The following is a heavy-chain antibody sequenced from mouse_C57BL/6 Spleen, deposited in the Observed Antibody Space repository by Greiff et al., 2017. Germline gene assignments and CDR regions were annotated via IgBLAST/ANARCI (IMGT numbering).Heavy chain of an antibody. CDR2: IDPSDSYT. D-gene: IGHD2-1*01. J-gene: IGHJ3*01. CDR3: ARRDGNYPFAY. Sequence: VQLQQPGAELVKPGASVKLSCKASGYTFTSYWMQWVKQRPGQGLEWIGEIDPSDSYTNYNQKFKGKATLTVDTYSRTAYMQLSSLTSEDSAVYYCARRDGNYPFAYWGQGTLVTVSA. CDR1: GYTFTSYW. V-gene: IGHV1-50*01.